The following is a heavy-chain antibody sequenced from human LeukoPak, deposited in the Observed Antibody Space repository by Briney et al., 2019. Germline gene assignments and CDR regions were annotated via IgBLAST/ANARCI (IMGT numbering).Heavy chain of an antibody. D-gene: IGHD3-22*01. CDR2: IYYSGST. Sequence: SSETLSLTCTVSGGSISSSSYYWGWIRQPPGKGLEWIGSIYYSGSTYYNTSLKSRVTISVDTSKNQFSLKLSSVIAADTAVYYCARALVVVITDWGQGTLVTVSS. CDR1: GGSISSSSYY. J-gene: IGHJ4*02. V-gene: IGHV4-39*01. CDR3: ARALVVVITD.